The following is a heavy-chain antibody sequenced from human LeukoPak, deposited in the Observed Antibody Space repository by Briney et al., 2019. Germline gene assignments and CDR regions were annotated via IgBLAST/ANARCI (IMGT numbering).Heavy chain of an antibody. J-gene: IGHJ3*02. CDR2: INPKSGGT. D-gene: IGHD3-10*01. Sequence: ASVKVSCKASGYTFTSYGISWVRQAPGQGLEWMGWINPKSGGTNYAQKFQGRVTMTRDTSISTAYMDMSSLRSDDTAVYYCARNLWFGESSDAFDMWGQGTMVTVSS. CDR1: GYTFTSYG. CDR3: ARNLWFGESSDAFDM. V-gene: IGHV1-2*02.